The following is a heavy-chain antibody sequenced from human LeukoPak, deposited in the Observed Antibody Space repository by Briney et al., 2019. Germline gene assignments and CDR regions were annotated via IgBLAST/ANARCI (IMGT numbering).Heavy chain of an antibody. V-gene: IGHV3-21*01. CDR1: GFTFSTYT. CDR3: ARDPILYCSGGSCYPYYFDY. J-gene: IGHJ4*02. D-gene: IGHD2-15*01. Sequence: GGSLRLSCAASGFTFSTYTVNWVRQAPGKGLEWVSSISSSSSFIHYADSVKGRFTISRDNAKNSLYLQMNSLRAEDTAVYYCARDPILYCSGGSCYPYYFDYWGQGTLVTVSS. CDR2: ISSSSSFI.